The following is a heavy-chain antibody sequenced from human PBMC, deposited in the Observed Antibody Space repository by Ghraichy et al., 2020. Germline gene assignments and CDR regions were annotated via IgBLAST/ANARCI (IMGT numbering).Heavy chain of an antibody. D-gene: IGHD3-3*01. CDR2: IIPIFGTA. CDR1: GGTFSSYA. J-gene: IGHJ6*03. Sequence: SVKVSCKASGGTFSSYAISWVRQAPGQGLEWMGGIIPIFGTANYAQKFQGRVTITADESTSTAYMELSSLRSEDTAVYYCARVPYDFWSGYYEYYYYMDVWGKGTTVTVSS. V-gene: IGHV1-69*13. CDR3: ARVPYDFWSGYYEYYYYMDV.